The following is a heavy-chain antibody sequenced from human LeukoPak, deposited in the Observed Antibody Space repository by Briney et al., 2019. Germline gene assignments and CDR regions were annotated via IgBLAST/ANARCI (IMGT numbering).Heavy chain of an antibody. Sequence: PSETLSLTCTVSGGSISSYYWSWIRQPPGKGLEWIGYIYYSGSTDYNPSLKSRVTISVDTSKNQFSLKLSSVTAADTAVYYCARPRWLQFAGDDDIWGQGTMVTVSS. CDR2: IYYSGST. D-gene: IGHD5-24*01. J-gene: IGHJ3*02. CDR3: ARPRWLQFAGDDDI. V-gene: IGHV4-59*08. CDR1: GGSISSYY.